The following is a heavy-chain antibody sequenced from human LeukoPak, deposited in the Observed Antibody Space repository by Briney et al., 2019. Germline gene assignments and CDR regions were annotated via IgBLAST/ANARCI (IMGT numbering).Heavy chain of an antibody. Sequence: PGRSLRLSCAASGFTFSSYGIHWVRQAPGKGLEWVGFIRTKPYGGTTEYAASVKGRFTISRDDSKNIAFLQMNSLKTEDTAVYYCTRQLGSCSGGSCYSSPYYFDYWGQGALVTVSS. D-gene: IGHD2-15*01. V-gene: IGHV3-49*04. J-gene: IGHJ4*02. CDR2: IRTKPYGGTT. CDR3: TRQLGSCSGGSCYSSPYYFDY. CDR1: GFTFSSYG.